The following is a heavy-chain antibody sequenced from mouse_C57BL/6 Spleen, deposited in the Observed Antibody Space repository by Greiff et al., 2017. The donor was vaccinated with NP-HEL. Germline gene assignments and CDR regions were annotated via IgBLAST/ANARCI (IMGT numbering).Heavy chain of an antibody. CDR2: ISSGSSTI. D-gene: IGHD3-2*02. CDR3: ARGGQLRLPDY. Sequence: VQLKESGGGLVKPGGSLKLSCAASGFTFSDYGMHWVRQAPEKGLEWVAYISSGSSTIYYADTVKGRFTISRDNAKNTLFLQMTRLRSEDTAMYYCARGGQLRLPDYWGQGTTLTVSS. V-gene: IGHV5-17*01. CDR1: GFTFSDYG. J-gene: IGHJ2*01.